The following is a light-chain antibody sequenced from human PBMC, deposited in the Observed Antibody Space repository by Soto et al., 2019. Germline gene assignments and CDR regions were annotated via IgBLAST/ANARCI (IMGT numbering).Light chain of an antibody. V-gene: IGLV3-21*02. CDR3: QVWDRTATVV. J-gene: IGLJ2*01. CDR1: NIGSKR. CDR2: DDA. Sequence: SYELTQPPSVSVAPGQTARITCGGNNIGSKRVHWFQQRPGQAPVVVVYDDADRPSGIPERFSGSSSGNTATLTITRVEAGDEADYYCQVWDRTATVVFGGGTQLTVL.